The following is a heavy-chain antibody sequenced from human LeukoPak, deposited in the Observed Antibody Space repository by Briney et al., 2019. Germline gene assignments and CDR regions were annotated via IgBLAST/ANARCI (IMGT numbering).Heavy chain of an antibody. CDR1: NDSISSNKW. D-gene: IGHD4-23*01. J-gene: IGHJ3*02. CDR2: IYPGGSP. CDR3: ARQVPRTTVVTQNIAFDR. Sequence: SETLSLTCAVSNDSISSNKWWSWVRQSPGKGLEWIGEIYPGGSPNYNPSLESRITMSVDKSKNQFSLKLSSVTAADTAVYYCARQVPRTTVVTQNIAFDRWGQGTMVTVSS. V-gene: IGHV4-4*02.